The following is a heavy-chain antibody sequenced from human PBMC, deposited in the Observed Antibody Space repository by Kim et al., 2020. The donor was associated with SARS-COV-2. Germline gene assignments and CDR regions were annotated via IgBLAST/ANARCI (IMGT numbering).Heavy chain of an antibody. Sequence: GGSLRLSCAASGFTFSSYAMHWVRQAPGKGLEWVAVISYDGSNKYYADSVKGRFTISRDNSKNTLYLQMNSLRAEDTAVYYCARDRRIAAAGTCPDYWG. CDR3: ARDRRIAAAGTCPDY. V-gene: IGHV3-30-3*01. D-gene: IGHD6-13*01. J-gene: IGHJ4*01. CDR1: GFTFSSYA. CDR2: ISYDGSNK.